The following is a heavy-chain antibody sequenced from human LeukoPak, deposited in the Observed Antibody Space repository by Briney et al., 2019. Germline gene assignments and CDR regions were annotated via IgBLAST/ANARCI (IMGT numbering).Heavy chain of an antibody. CDR1: GGSISSGSYY. J-gene: IGHJ3*02. CDR2: IYTSGST. CDR3: AREPIGGYCSSTSCHHAFDI. Sequence: SETLSLTCTVSGGSISSGSYYWSWIRQPAGKGLEWIGRIYTSGSTNYNPSLKSRVTISVDTSKNQFSLKLSSVTAADTAVYYCAREPIGGYCSSTSCHHAFDIWGQGTMVTVSS. V-gene: IGHV4-61*02. D-gene: IGHD2-2*01.